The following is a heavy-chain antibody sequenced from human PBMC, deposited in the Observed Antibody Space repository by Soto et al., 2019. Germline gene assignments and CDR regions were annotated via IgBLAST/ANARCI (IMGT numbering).Heavy chain of an antibody. J-gene: IGHJ4*02. CDR3: ARVYSGSYYEFDY. CDR1: GGSINNYY. CDR2: IYTSGST. Sequence: KPSETLSLTCTVSGGSINNYYWSWIRQPAGKGLEWIGRIYTSGSTNCNPSLKSRVTMSVDTSKNQFSLKLSSVTAADTAVYYCARVYSGSYYEFDYWGQGTLVTVSS. D-gene: IGHD1-26*01. V-gene: IGHV4-4*07.